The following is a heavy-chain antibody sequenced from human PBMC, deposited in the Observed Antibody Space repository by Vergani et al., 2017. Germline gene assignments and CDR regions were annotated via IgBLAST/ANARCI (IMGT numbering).Heavy chain of an antibody. J-gene: IGHJ5*02. V-gene: IGHV1-69*01. Sequence: QVQLVQSGAEVKKPGSSVKVSCKASGGTFSSYAISWVRQAPGQGLGLLGGFIPIFGTANYAQKFQGRVRITADESTSTAYMELSSLRSEDTAVYYCARGTTYNWNYLYWFDPWGQGTLVTVSS. D-gene: IGHD1-7*01. CDR3: ARGTTYNWNYLYWFDP. CDR2: FIPIFGTA. CDR1: GGTFSSYA.